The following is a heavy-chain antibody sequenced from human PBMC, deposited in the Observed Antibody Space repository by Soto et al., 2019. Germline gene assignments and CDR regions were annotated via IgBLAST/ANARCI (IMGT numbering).Heavy chain of an antibody. CDR2: IHYSGNT. V-gene: IGHV4-39*01. CDR3: GRLVYDSSGYRPG. CDR1: GGSISSGDYY. J-gene: IGHJ4*02. Sequence: ASETLSLTCTVSGGSISSGDYYWSWIRQPPGKGLEWIGSIHYSGNTYYNPSLKSRVTISVDTSKNQFSLKLSSVTAADTAVYYCGRLVYDSSGYRPGWGQGTLVTVSS. D-gene: IGHD3-22*01.